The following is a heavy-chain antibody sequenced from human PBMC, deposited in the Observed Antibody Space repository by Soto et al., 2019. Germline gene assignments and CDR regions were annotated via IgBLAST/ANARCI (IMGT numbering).Heavy chain of an antibody. D-gene: IGHD3-22*01. CDR2: MWSDGSNK. CDR1: GFTFSSYG. CDR3: ARDGDSSGHYSQFDY. Sequence: QVQVEESGGGVVQAGRSLRLSCAASGFTFSSYGMHWVRQAPGKGLEWVAVMWSDGSNKYYADSVKGRFTISRDNSKNTLYMQMNSKRAEDTAVYYCARDGDSSGHYSQFDYWGQGTLVTVPS. J-gene: IGHJ4*02. V-gene: IGHV3-33*01.